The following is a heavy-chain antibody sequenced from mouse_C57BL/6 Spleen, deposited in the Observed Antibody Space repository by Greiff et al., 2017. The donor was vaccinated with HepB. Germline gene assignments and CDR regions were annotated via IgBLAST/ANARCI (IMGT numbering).Heavy chain of an antibody. J-gene: IGHJ4*01. CDR2: IDPETGGT. D-gene: IGHD1-1*01. Sequence: VQLQQSGAELVRPGASVTLSCKASGYTFTDYEMHWVKQTPVHGLEWIGAIDPETGGTAYNQKFKGKAILTADKSSSTAYMELRSLTSEDSAVYYCTFTTVVATEAMDYWGQGTSVTVSS. V-gene: IGHV1-15*01. CDR3: TFTTVVATEAMDY. CDR1: GYTFTDYE.